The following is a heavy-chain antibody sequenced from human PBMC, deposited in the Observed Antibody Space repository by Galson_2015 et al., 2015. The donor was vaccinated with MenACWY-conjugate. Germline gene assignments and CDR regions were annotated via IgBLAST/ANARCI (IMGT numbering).Heavy chain of an antibody. V-gene: IGHV3-23*01. J-gene: IGHJ6*02. D-gene: IGHD6-6*01. CDR1: GFTFSSYA. CDR3: AKGRPQDGMDV. Sequence: SLRLSCAASGFTFSSYAMTWVRQAPGKGLEWVSVITGGGGNTYDADSVKGRFALSRDNSKNTLYLQMNRLRAEDTAVYYCAKGRPQDGMDVWGQGTTVTVSS. CDR2: ITGGGGNT.